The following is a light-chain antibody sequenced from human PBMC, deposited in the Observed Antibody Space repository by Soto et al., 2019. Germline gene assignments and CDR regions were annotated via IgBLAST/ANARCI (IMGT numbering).Light chain of an antibody. Sequence: QSALTQPASVSGSPGQSITISCTGTSSDIGHYDYVSWYQQHPGNAPKLMIYHVTYRPSGVSNRYSGSKSGNSASLTISGLHADDEADYYCCSRTTSHTYVFGSGTKLTVL. CDR3: CSRTTSHTYV. J-gene: IGLJ1*01. V-gene: IGLV2-14*03. CDR1: SSDIGHYDY. CDR2: HVT.